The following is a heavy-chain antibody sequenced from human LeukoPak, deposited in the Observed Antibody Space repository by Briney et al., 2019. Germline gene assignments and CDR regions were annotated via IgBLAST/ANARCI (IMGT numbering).Heavy chain of an antibody. CDR1: GGSFSGYY. Sequence: PSETLSLTCAVYGGSFSGYYWSWIRQPPGKGLEWIGEINHSGSTNYNPSLKSRVTISVDTSKNQFSLKLSSVTAADTAVYYCARLKVTTVTTISYYYYYGMDVWGQGTTVTVSS. V-gene: IGHV4-34*01. J-gene: IGHJ6*02. CDR3: ARLKVTTVTTISYYYYYGMDV. D-gene: IGHD4-17*01. CDR2: INHSGST.